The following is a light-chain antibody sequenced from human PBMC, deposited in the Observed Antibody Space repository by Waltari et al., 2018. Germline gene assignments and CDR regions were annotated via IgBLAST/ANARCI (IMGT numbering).Light chain of an antibody. CDR1: SGINVASYR. Sequence: QAVLTQPASLSASPGASVSLTCTLLSGINVASYRIYWYQQKPGSPHQYLLRYNSDSDKQQGSGVPSRFSGSKDVSANAGVLVISGLQSEDEADYYCLFWYSGAWVFGGGTKLTVL. CDR2: YNSDSDK. J-gene: IGLJ3*02. V-gene: IGLV5-45*01. CDR3: LFWYSGAWV.